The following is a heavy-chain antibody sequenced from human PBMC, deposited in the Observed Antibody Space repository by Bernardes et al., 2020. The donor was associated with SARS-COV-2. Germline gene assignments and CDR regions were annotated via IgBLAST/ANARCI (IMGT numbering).Heavy chain of an antibody. Sequence: ASVKVSCKASGYTFTSYYMHWVRQAPGQGLEWMGIINPSGGSTSYAQKFQGRVTMTRDTSTSTVYMELSSLRSEDTAVYYCARVWEYDFWSGGGNDNYGMDVWGQGTTVTVSS. V-gene: IGHV1-46*03. CDR2: INPSGGST. J-gene: IGHJ6*02. CDR3: ARVWEYDFWSGGGNDNYGMDV. D-gene: IGHD3-3*01. CDR1: GYTFTSYY.